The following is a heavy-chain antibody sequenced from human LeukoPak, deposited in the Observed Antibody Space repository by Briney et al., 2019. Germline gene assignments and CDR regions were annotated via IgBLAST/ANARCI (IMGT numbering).Heavy chain of an antibody. CDR1: GFAFSTYA. CDR3: AKGLLASITSGGFDI. Sequence: PGGSLRLSCAASGFAFSTYAMSWVRQAPGKGLEWVSALSGSGASTYYADSVKGRFTISRDNSKNTLYLQMNSLRAEDTAIYYCAKGLLASITSGGFDIWGQGTMVTVSS. J-gene: IGHJ3*02. V-gene: IGHV3-23*01. CDR2: LSGSGAST. D-gene: IGHD1-14*01.